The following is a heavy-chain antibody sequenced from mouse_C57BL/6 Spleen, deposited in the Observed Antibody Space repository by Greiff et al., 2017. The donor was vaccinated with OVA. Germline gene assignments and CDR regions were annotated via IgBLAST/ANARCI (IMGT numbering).Heavy chain of an antibody. CDR3: ARGLPGGDYDGFDY. CDR2: IDPSDSET. V-gene: IGHV1-52*01. J-gene: IGHJ2*01. Sequence: QVQLKQPGAELVRPGSSVKLSCKASGYTFTSYWMHWVKQRPIQGLEWIGNIDPSDSETHYNQKFKDKATLTVDKSSSTAYMQLSSLTSEDSAVYYCARGLPGGDYDGFDYWGQGTTLTVSS. D-gene: IGHD2-4*01. CDR1: GYTFTSYW.